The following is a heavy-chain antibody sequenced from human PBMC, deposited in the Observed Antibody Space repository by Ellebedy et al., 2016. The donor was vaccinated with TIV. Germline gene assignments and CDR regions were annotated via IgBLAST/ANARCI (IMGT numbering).Heavy chain of an antibody. CDR2: INPHRGDT. D-gene: IGHD2-15*01. J-gene: IGHJ3*01. V-gene: IGHV1-18*01. CDR3: ARHRVWYGDDASDV. Sequence: ASVKVSXXASGFGFTAYGFSWVRQAPGQGLEWMGWINPHRGDTKYAQKLQGRVTLTTDTSTNTAYMELRSLRSDDTAMYYCARHRVWYGDDASDVWGQGTMVTVSS. CDR1: GFGFTAYG.